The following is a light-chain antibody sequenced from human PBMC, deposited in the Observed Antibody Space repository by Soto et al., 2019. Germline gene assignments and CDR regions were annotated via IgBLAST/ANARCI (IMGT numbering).Light chain of an antibody. J-gene: IGLJ2*01. CDR2: LNSDGSH. Sequence: QPVLTQSPSASASLGASVKLTCTLSSGHSSYAIAWHQQQPKKGPRYLMKLNSDGSHNKGDGIPDRFSGSSSGAERYLTISSLQSEDEADYYCQTWGTGIQVFGGGTQLTVL. V-gene: IGLV4-69*01. CDR1: SGHSSYA. CDR3: QTWGTGIQV.